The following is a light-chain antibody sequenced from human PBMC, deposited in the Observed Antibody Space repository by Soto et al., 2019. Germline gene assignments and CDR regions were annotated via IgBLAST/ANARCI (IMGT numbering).Light chain of an antibody. CDR3: SSYAGSSTLVV. CDR1: RSDIGAYNF. J-gene: IGLJ2*01. CDR2: DVS. Sequence: QFLLTQPASVSGTPGQSITISCTGTRSDIGAYNFVSWYQQHPGKAPKLMIYDVSIRPSGVSHRFSGSKSGNTASLTISGLQAEDEADYYCSSYAGSSTLVVFGGGTKLTV. V-gene: IGLV2-14*01.